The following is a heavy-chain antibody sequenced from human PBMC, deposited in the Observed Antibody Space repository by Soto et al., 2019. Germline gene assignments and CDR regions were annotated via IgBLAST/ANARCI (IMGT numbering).Heavy chain of an antibody. D-gene: IGHD6-6*01. J-gene: IGHJ5*02. Sequence: QVQLVESGGGLVRPGGSLRLSCAASGFTFRAYDMSWIRQAQWKGLVLVSCISSSGTATYYSDSVKGRFTFSRDNAKNSLYVEMNSLRVEDSAVYYCARKGPRAARPNHWGQGTLVTVSS. CDR1: GFTFRAYD. CDR3: ARKGPRAARPNH. CDR2: ISSSGTAT. V-gene: IGHV3-11*01.